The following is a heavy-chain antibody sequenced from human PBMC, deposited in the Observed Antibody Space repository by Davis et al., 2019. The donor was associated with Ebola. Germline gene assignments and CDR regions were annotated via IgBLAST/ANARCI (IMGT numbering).Heavy chain of an antibody. Sequence: PGGSLRLSCAASGFTFSGSAMHWVRQASGKGLEWVGRIRSKANSYATAYAASVKGRFTISRDDSKNTAYLQMNSLKTEDTAVYYCSVTVAAFDIWGQGAMVTVSS. D-gene: IGHD1-14*01. CDR1: GFTFSGSA. J-gene: IGHJ3*02. V-gene: IGHV3-73*01. CDR3: SVTVAAFDI. CDR2: IRSKANSYAT.